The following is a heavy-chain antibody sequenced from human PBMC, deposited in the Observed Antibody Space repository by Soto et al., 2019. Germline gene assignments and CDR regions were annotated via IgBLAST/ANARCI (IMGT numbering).Heavy chain of an antibody. CDR3: ARVTVTTPHVRRLGGMDV. D-gene: IGHD4-17*01. Sequence: QVQLVQSGAEVKKPGSSVKVSCKASGGTFSSYAISWVRQAPGQGLEWMEGIIPIFGTANYAQKFQGRVTITADESTSTAYMELSSLRSEDTAVYYCARVTVTTPHVRRLGGMDVWGQGTTVTVSS. CDR1: GGTFSSYA. CDR2: IIPIFGTA. J-gene: IGHJ6*02. V-gene: IGHV1-69*01.